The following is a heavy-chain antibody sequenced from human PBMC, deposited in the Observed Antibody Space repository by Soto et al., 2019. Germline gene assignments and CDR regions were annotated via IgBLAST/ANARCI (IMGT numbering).Heavy chain of an antibody. J-gene: IGHJ5*02. CDR1: GVSISSYY. Sequence: ETLCLTGPVSGVSISSYYWSWIRQPAGKGLEWIGRIYTSGSTNYNPSLKSRVTMSVDTSKNQFSLKLSSVTAADTAVYYCARDHYIGIFNWFDPWGQGTLVTVYS. V-gene: IGHV4-4*07. D-gene: IGHD1-26*01. CDR3: ARDHYIGIFNWFDP. CDR2: IYTSGST.